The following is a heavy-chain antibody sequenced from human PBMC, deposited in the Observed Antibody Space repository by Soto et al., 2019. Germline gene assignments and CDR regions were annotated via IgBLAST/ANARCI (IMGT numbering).Heavy chain of an antibody. CDR2: IYHSGST. Sequence: SETLSLTCAVSSGSISSSNWWSWVRQPPGKGLEWIGEIYHSGSTNYNPSLKSRVTISVDKSKNQFSLKLSSVTAADTAVYYCARWGARGSGSYYRLDAFDIWGQGTMVTVSS. CDR3: ARWGARGSGSYYRLDAFDI. CDR1: SGSISSSNW. D-gene: IGHD3-10*01. J-gene: IGHJ3*02. V-gene: IGHV4-4*02.